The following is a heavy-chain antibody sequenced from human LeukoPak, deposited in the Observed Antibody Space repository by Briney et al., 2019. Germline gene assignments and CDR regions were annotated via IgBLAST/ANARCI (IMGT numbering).Heavy chain of an antibody. D-gene: IGHD3-3*01. J-gene: IGHJ4*02. CDR2: IYTTGNT. Sequence: SETLSLTCSVSGGSISSYYWSWIRQPAGKGREWIGRIYTTGNTDYNPSLKSRVTMSVDTSKNLFSLNLSSVTAADTAVYYCARDARGWSGFDYWGQGTLVTVSS. V-gene: IGHV4-4*07. CDR1: GGSISSYY. CDR3: ARDARGWSGFDY.